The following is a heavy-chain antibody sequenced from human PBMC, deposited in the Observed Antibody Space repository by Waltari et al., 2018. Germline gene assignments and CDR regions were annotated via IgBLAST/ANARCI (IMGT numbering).Heavy chain of an antibody. J-gene: IGHJ2*01. CDR3: ARASPRLRYGDRNYDWYFDL. Sequence: ESGPGLVKPSETLSLTCTVSGGSISSYYWSWIRQPAGKGLEWIGRIYTSGSTNYNPSLKSRVTMSVDTSKNQFSLNLSPVTAADTAVYYCARASPRLRYGDRNYDWYFDLWGRGTLVTVSS. CDR1: GGSISSYY. CDR2: IYTSGST. V-gene: IGHV4-4*07. D-gene: IGHD4-17*01.